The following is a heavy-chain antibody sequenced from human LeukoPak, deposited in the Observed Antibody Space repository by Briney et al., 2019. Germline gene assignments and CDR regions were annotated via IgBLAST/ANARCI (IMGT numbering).Heavy chain of an antibody. CDR2: FDPEDGET. CDR1: GYTLTELS. J-gene: IGHJ3*02. D-gene: IGHD6-19*01. CDR3: ARVMTVADAFDI. V-gene: IGHV1-24*01. Sequence: ASVKVSCKVSGYTLTELSMHWVRQAPGKGLEWMGGFDPEDGETIYAQKFQGRVTMTEDTSTDTAYMELSSLRSEDTAVYYCARVMTVADAFDIWGQGTMVTVSS.